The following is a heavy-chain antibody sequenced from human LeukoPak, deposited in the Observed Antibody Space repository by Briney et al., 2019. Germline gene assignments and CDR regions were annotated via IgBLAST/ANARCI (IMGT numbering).Heavy chain of an antibody. J-gene: IGHJ1*01. V-gene: IGHV4-4*02. Sequence: SETPSLTCAVSGGSIGSDNWWSWVRQPPGKGLEWIGEIYHSGSTNYNPSLQSRVTISVDKSNNHFSLRLTSVTAADTAVYYCATNGWYCLDHWGQGALVTVSS. CDR2: IYHSGST. CDR1: GGSIGSDNW. D-gene: IGHD6-19*01. CDR3: ATNGWYCLDH.